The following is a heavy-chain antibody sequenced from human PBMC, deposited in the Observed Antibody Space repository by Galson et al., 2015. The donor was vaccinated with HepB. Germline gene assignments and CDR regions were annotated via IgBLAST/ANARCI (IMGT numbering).Heavy chain of an antibody. J-gene: IGHJ6*02. CDR3: ARDGDYIGSFNYGMDV. D-gene: IGHD4-17*01. CDR1: GGSISSAGYY. V-gene: IGHV4-31*03. Sequence: TLSLTCTVSGGSISSAGYYWHWIRQYPGKGLAWIGYIYYRGRTSYNPSLNSRVSISVDTSQNQFSLNLSSVIAADTAVYYCARDGDYIGSFNYGMDVCGAEGPRPSSP. CDR2: IYYRGRT.